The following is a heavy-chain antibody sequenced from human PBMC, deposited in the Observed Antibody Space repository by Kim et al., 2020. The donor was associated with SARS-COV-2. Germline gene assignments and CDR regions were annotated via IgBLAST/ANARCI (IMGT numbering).Heavy chain of an antibody. Sequence: GGSLRLSCAASGFTFSSYWMHWVRQAPGKGLVWVSRINSDGSSTSYADSVKGRFTISRDNAKNTLYLQMNSLRAEDTAVYYCARDRGWLQLSGYYGMDVWGQGTTVTVSS. CDR1: GFTFSSYW. CDR2: INSDGSST. D-gene: IGHD5-12*01. J-gene: IGHJ6*02. CDR3: ARDRGWLQLSGYYGMDV. V-gene: IGHV3-74*01.